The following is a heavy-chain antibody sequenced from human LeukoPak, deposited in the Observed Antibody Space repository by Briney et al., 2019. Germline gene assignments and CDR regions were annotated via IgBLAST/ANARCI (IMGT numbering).Heavy chain of an antibody. V-gene: IGHV4-4*09. CDR1: GGSISSYY. CDR3: ARQRALPSGFDY. D-gene: IGHD6-25*01. CDR2: IYTSGST. J-gene: IGHJ4*02. Sequence: SETLSLTCTVSGGSISSYYWSWIRQPPGKGLEWIGYIYTSGSTNYNPALKSRVTIPVDTSKNQFSLKLSSVTAADTAVYYCARQRALPSGFDYWGQGTLVTVSS.